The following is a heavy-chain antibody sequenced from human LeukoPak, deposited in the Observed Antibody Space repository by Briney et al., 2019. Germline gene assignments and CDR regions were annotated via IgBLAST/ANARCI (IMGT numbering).Heavy chain of an antibody. Sequence: GESLKISCKGSGYSFNSYWIGWVRQMPGKGLEWMGLIYPGDSDTRYSPSFQGQVTISADKSISTAYLQWSSLKASDTAMYYCARHKIRDNVWGSYRQYNWFDPWGQGTLVTVSS. CDR3: ARHKIRDNVWGSYRQYNWFDP. CDR2: IYPGDSDT. D-gene: IGHD3-16*02. J-gene: IGHJ5*02. CDR1: GYSFNSYW. V-gene: IGHV5-51*01.